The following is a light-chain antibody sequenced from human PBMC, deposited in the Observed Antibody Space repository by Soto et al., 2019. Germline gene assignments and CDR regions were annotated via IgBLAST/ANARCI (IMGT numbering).Light chain of an antibody. V-gene: IGKV1-5*03. CDR1: QGISNY. CDR2: KAS. J-gene: IGKJ1*01. CDR3: QPYNSYWT. Sequence: DIQMTQSPSSLSASVGDRVTITCQASQGISNYLAWYQQKPGKAPKLLIYKASNLESEVPSRFSGSGSGTDFTLTISSLQPDDFATYYCQPYNSYWTFGQGTKVDIK.